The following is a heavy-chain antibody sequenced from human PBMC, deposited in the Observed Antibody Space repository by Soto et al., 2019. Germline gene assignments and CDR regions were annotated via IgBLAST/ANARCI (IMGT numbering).Heavy chain of an antibody. CDR1: GYTFTSYY. CDR3: ASERMIRFGGVIVFPFAFDI. CDR2: INPSGGST. V-gene: IGHV1-46*03. Sequence: QVQLVQSGAEVKKPGASVKVSCKASGYTFTSYYMHWVRQATGQGIEWMGIINPSGGSTSYAQMLQGRSTMTRDTSTITVYLGLISLRSVDTAVYYCASERMIRFGGVIVFPFAFDIWGQGTMVTVSS. J-gene: IGHJ3*02. D-gene: IGHD3-16*02.